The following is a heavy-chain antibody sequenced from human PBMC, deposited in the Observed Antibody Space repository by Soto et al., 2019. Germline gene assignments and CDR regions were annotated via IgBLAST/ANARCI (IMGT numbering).Heavy chain of an antibody. V-gene: IGHV3-7*03. J-gene: IGHJ5*02. Sequence: GSVRLSCVVSGFTFTTYWMSWVRQAPGKGLEWVANIRQDGGSQYYVDSVKGRFTISRDNAKNSVYLQMDSLRAEDTAVYYCVRGGHGSGSYLGYHWGHGILVTVSS. CDR3: VRGGHGSGSYLGYH. D-gene: IGHD3-10*01. CDR2: IRQDGGSQ. CDR1: GFTFTTYW.